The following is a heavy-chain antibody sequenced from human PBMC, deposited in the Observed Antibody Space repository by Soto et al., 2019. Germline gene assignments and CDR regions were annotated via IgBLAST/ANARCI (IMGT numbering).Heavy chain of an antibody. Sequence: GGSLRLSSAASGFTFSTYAMSWVRQSPGQGLEWVSAIGGSGFRTYYADSVKGQFTISRDNFKNTLYLQMNSLRAEDTAVYYCATAFAYYDSSGYYYGRAAYYFDYWGQGTLVTVSS. V-gene: IGHV3-23*01. CDR3: ATAFAYYDSSGYYYGRAAYYFDY. CDR1: GFTFSTYA. J-gene: IGHJ4*02. D-gene: IGHD3-22*01. CDR2: IGGSGFRT.